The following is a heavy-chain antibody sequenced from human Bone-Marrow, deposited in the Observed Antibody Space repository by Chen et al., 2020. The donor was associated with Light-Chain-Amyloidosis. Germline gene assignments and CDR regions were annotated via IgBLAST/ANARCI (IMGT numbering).Heavy chain of an antibody. V-gene: IGHV1-2*02. J-gene: IGHJ4*01. D-gene: IGHD4-17*01. CDR3: TRAPPALVTTTGDY. CDR1: GYTFTAYY. CDR2: INPNRGVA. Sequence: QVQLVQSGAELKKSGASVRVSCQASGYTFTAYYIHWVRQAPGQGLEWMGWINPNRGVANDAQALQGGVSMTGDKSINRGSMILPSLSSDDTAVDYSTRAPPALVTTTGDYWGHGTLVTVSA.